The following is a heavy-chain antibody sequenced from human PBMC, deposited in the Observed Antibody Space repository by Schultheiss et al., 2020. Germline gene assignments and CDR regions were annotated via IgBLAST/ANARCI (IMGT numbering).Heavy chain of an antibody. V-gene: IGHV3-48*02. CDR2: ISGGSSVI. J-gene: IGHJ4*02. D-gene: IGHD6-19*01. CDR3: ARDGVDNSGWKRLLVPRPHYFDY. Sequence: GGSLRLSCAASGFTFSTFAINWVRQAPGKGLEWVSYISGGSSVIHYADSVKGRFTISRDNAKNSLYLQMNSLRDEDTAVYYCARDGVDNSGWKRLLVPRPHYFDYWGQGTLVTVSS. CDR1: GFTFSTFA.